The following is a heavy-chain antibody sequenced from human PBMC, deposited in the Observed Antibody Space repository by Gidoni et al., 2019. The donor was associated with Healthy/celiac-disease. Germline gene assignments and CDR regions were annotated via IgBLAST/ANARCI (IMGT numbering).Heavy chain of an antibody. V-gene: IGHV3-23*01. CDR1: GFTFSSYA. J-gene: IGHJ4*02. CDR2: ISGSGGST. CDR3: ATAPAAAGNEGL. D-gene: IGHD6-13*01. Sequence: EVQLLESGGGLVQPGGSLGLSCAASGFTFSSYAMSWVRQAPGKGLEWVSAISGSGGSTYYADSVKGRFTISRDNSKNTLYLQMNSLRAEDTAVYYCATAPAAAGNEGLWGQGTLVTVSS.